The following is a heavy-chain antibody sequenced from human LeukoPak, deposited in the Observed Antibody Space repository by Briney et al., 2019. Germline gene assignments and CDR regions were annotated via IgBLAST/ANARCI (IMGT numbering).Heavy chain of an antibody. CDR3: AREEVVPAAKKVDY. CDR2: MNPNSGNT. V-gene: IGHV1-8*01. J-gene: IGHJ4*02. Sequence: ASVEVSCKASGYTFTSYDINWVRQATGQGLEWMGWMNPNSGNTGYAQKFQGRVTMTRDASISTAYMELSRLRSDDTAVYYCAREEVVPAAKKVDYWGQGTLVTVSS. D-gene: IGHD2-2*01. CDR1: GYTFTSYD.